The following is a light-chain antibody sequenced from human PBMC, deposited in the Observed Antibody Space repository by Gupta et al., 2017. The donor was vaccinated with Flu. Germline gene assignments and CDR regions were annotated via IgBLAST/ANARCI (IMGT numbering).Light chain of an antibody. V-gene: IGLV7-43*01. Sequence: TVTLTCTSSAGAVTGTHFTNWLQKTPGHPPRLVMYSTSRRPSWTPARFSGSLLGGKAVSTLSGVQPEDEADYYCPQYNGRLGRFGGGTKLTGL. CDR2: STS. CDR3: PQYNGRLGR. J-gene: IGLJ3*02. CDR1: AGAVTGTHF.